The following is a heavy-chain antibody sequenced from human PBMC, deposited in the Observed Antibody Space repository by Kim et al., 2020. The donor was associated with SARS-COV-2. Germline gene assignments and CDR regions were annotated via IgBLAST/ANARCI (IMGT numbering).Heavy chain of an antibody. CDR1: GFPFSDYY. Sequence: GGSLRLSCAASGFPFSDYYMSWIRQAPGKGLEWVSYISSSSSYTNYADSVKGRFTISRDNAKNSLYLQMNSLRAEDTAVYYCARVGYDYVWGSYRDYYYYYGMDVWGRGPTVTVSS. D-gene: IGHD3-16*02. J-gene: IGHJ6*02. CDR2: ISSSSSYT. V-gene: IGHV3-11*05. CDR3: ARVGYDYVWGSYRDYYYYYGMDV.